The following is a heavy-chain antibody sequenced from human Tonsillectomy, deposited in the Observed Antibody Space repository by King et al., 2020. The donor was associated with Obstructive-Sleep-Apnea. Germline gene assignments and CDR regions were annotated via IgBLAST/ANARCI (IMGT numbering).Heavy chain of an antibody. CDR3: ARDWYYDILTGYKDAFDI. D-gene: IGHD3-9*01. J-gene: IGHJ3*02. Sequence: LQLQESGPGLVKPSETLSLTCTVSGGSIRSSSYYWGWIRQPPGKGLEWIGSVDYSGSTYYNPSLKSRVTTSVDTSKNQFSLKLSSVTAADTAVYYCARDWYYDILTGYKDAFDIWGQGTMVTVSS. CDR1: GGSIRSSSYY. V-gene: IGHV4-39*07. CDR2: VDYSGST.